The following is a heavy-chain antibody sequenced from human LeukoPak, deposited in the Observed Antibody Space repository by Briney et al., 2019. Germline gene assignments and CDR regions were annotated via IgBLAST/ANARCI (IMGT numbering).Heavy chain of an antibody. V-gene: IGHV3-9*01. J-gene: IGHJ4*02. CDR1: GFTFDDYA. D-gene: IGHD4-17*01. CDR2: ISWNSGSI. CDR3: ARVPTTHEVY. Sequence: PGGSLRLSCAASGFTFDDYAMHWVRQAPGKGLEWVSGISWNSGSIGYADSVKGRFTISRDNAKNSLYLQMNSLRAEDTALYYCARVPTTHEVYWGQGTLVTVSS.